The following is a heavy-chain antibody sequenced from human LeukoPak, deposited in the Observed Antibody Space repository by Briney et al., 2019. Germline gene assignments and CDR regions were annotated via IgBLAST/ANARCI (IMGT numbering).Heavy chain of an antibody. CDR2: IKEDGSEK. J-gene: IGHJ4*02. Sequence: PGGSLRLSCAASGFTFSNYAMHWVRQAPGKGLEWVANIKEDGSEKYYVDSVKGRFTISRDNAKNSLYLQMNSLRAEDTAVYYCARTIRGYWGQGTLVTVSS. D-gene: IGHD3-10*01. V-gene: IGHV3-7*02. CDR3: ARTIRGY. CDR1: GFTFSNYA.